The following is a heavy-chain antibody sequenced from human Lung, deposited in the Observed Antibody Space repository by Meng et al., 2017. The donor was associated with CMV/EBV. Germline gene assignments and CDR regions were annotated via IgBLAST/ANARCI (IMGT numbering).Heavy chain of an antibody. CDR1: CVSISSNIR. J-gene: IGHJ4*02. D-gene: IGHD1-26*01. V-gene: IGHV4-4*02. CDR2: IDDSGST. CDR3: ARGKQDAWELLAY. Sequence: QVQLQASVPGLVNPSGTLALTWGVSCVSISSNIRWTWVRQPPGKGLEWIGDIDDSGSTNYNPSLNSRISISLDKSKNHFSLKVNSVTAADTAVYYCARGKQDAWELLAYWGQGALVTVSS.